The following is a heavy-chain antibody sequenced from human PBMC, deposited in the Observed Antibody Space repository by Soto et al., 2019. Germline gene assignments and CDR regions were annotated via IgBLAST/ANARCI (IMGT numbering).Heavy chain of an antibody. D-gene: IGHD2-15*01. CDR1: GYSFTSYW. CDR2: IYPGDSDT. V-gene: IGHV5-51*01. J-gene: IGHJ3*02. CDR3: AKKHFYKEDNVDM. Sequence: GESLKISCKVSGYSFTSYWIGWVRQMPEKGLEWMGIIYPGDSDTRYSPSFQGQVIISTDKSISTAYLQWSSLKASDTAVYYCAKKHFYKEDNVDMWGQGTMGTVSS.